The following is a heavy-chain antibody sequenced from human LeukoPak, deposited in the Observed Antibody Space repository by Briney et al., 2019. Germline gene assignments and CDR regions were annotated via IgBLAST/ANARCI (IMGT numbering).Heavy chain of an antibody. Sequence: PGGSLRLSCAASRFTFSSYSMNWVRQAPGKGLEWVSSISSSSSYIYYADSVKGRFTISRDNAKNSLYLQMNSLRAEDTAVNYWAGESPDAFDIWGQGTMVTVFS. V-gene: IGHV3-21*01. J-gene: IGHJ3*02. CDR1: RFTFSSYS. CDR2: ISSSSSYI. CDR3: AGESPDAFDI.